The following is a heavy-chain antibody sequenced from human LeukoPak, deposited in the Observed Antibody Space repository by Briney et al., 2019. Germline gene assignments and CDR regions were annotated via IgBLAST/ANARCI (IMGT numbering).Heavy chain of an antibody. V-gene: IGHV3-53*01. CDR2: IYSGGST. J-gene: IGHJ4*02. D-gene: IGHD2-15*01. CDR1: GFTVSSNY. CDR3: ARGRSCSGGSCYPRVALWDY. Sequence: SGGSLRLSCAASGFTVSSNYMSWVRQAPGKGLEWVSVIYSGGSTYYADSVKGRFTISRDNSKNTLYLQMNSLRAEDTAVYYCARGRSCSGGSCYPRVALWDYWGQGTLVTVSS.